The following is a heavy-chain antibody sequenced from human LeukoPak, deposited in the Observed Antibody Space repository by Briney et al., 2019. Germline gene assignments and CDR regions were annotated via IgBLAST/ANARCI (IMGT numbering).Heavy chain of an antibody. CDR3: ARITTGTTFYYYYYGMDV. CDR1: GGTFISYA. CDR2: IIPIFGTA. Sequence: ASVKVSCKASGGTFISYAISWVRQAPGQGLEWMGGIIPIFGTAIYAQKFQGRVTITADESTSTAYMELSSLRSEDTAVYYCARITTGTTFYYYYYGMDVWGQGTTVTVSS. D-gene: IGHD1-1*01. J-gene: IGHJ6*02. V-gene: IGHV1-69*13.